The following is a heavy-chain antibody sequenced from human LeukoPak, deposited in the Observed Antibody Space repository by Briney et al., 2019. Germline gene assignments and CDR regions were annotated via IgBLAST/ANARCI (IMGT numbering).Heavy chain of an antibody. V-gene: IGHV4-39*07. Sequence: MSSETLSLTCTFSGSISSSAYYWGWIRQPPGEGLEWIGSIYYGGSTYYNPSLKSRVTISVDTSKNQFSLKLSSVTAADTAVYYCARGGGGSYYGDFDYWGQGTLVTVSS. CDR3: ARGGGGSYYGDFDY. CDR1: GSISSSAYY. CDR2: IYYGGST. D-gene: IGHD1-26*01. J-gene: IGHJ4*02.